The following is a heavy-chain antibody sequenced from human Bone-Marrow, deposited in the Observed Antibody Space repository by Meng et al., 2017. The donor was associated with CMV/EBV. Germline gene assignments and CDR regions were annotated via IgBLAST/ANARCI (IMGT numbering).Heavy chain of an antibody. CDR3: ARGPSGSFGGVDY. D-gene: IGHD1-26*01. CDR1: GFTFSSYS. J-gene: IGHJ4*02. Sequence: GESLKISCAASGFTFSSYSMNWVRQAPGKGLEWVSSISSSSSYIYYADSVKGRFTISRDNSKNTLYLQMNSLRAEETALYYCARGPSGSFGGVDYWGPGTLVTVSS. CDR2: ISSSSSYI. V-gene: IGHV3-21*04.